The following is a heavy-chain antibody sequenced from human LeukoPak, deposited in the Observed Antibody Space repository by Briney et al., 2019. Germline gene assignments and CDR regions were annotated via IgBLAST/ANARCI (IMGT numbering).Heavy chain of an antibody. CDR1: GYTFTSYD. J-gene: IGHJ6*03. Sequence: ASVKVSCKASGYTFTSYDINWVRQATGQGLEWMGWMNPNSGNTGYAQKFQGRVTITRNTSISTAYMELSSLRSEDTAVYYCARGGAAMSYYYYMDVWGKGTMVTVSS. CDR2: MNPNSGNT. CDR3: ARGGAAMSYYYYMDV. V-gene: IGHV1-8*03. D-gene: IGHD5-18*01.